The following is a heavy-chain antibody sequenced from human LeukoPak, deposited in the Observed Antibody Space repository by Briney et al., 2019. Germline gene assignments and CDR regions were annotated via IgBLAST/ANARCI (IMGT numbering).Heavy chain of an antibody. J-gene: IGHJ4*02. D-gene: IGHD3-16*01. Sequence: GESLKISCKGSGYSFTSYWIGWVRQMPGKGLKWMGIIYPGDSDTRYSPSFQGQVTISADKSISTAYLQWSSPKASDTAMYYCARPHRGTTNQFDNWGQGTLVTVSS. V-gene: IGHV5-51*01. CDR1: GYSFTSYW. CDR2: IYPGDSDT. CDR3: ARPHRGTTNQFDN.